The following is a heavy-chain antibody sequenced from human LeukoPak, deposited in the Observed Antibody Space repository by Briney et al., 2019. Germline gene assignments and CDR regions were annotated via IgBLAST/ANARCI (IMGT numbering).Heavy chain of an antibody. V-gene: IGHV1-2*02. D-gene: IGHD2-2*01. CDR1: GYTFTGYY. CDR3: ARAGRSSYCSSTSCYVRGDFDY. J-gene: IGHJ4*02. Sequence: ASVKVSCKASGYTFTGYYMHWVRQAPGQGLEWMGWINPNSAGTNYAQKFQGRVTMTRDTSISTAYMELSRLRSDDTAVYYCARAGRSSYCSSTSCYVRGDFDYWGQGTLVTVSS. CDR2: INPNSAGT.